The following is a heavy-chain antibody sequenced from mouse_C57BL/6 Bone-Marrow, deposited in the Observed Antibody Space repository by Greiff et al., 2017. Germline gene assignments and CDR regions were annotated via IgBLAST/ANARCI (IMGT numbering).Heavy chain of an antibody. CDR1: GYAFSSSW. J-gene: IGHJ3*01. D-gene: IGHD2-4*01. Sequence: QVQLQQSGPELVKPGASVKISCKASGYAFSSSWMNWVKQRPGKGLEWIGRIYPGDGDTNYNGKFKGKATLTADKSSSTAYMQLSSLTSEDSAVYFCARSYYDYGAWFAYWGQGTLVTVSA. CDR2: IYPGDGDT. CDR3: ARSYYDYGAWFAY. V-gene: IGHV1-82*01.